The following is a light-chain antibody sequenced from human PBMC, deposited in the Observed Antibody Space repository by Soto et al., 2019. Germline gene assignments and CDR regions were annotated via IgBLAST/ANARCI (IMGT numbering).Light chain of an antibody. V-gene: IGLV2-14*03. CDR3: SSYTSSTTVV. J-gene: IGLJ2*01. Sequence: QSVLTQPASVSGSPGQSITISRTGTSSDVGAYNYVAWYQRHPGKAPKLMIYDVSNRPSGVSDRFSGSKSGNTASLTISGLQAEDEADYYCSSYTSSTTVVFGGGTKLTVL. CDR1: SSDVGAYNY. CDR2: DVS.